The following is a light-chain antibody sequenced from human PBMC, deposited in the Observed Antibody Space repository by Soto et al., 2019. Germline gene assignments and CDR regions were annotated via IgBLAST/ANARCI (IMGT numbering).Light chain of an antibody. Sequence: QSALTQPASVSGSPGQSITISCTGTSSDVGADGFVSWYQQYPGKAPKLMIYKVSNRPSGVSNRFSGSRSANTASLTISGVEDDDGEDDYCSSYTQRYIWVFGGGTKLTVL. J-gene: IGLJ3*02. CDR2: KVS. CDR1: SSDVGADGF. V-gene: IGLV2-14*01. CDR3: SSYTQRYIWV.